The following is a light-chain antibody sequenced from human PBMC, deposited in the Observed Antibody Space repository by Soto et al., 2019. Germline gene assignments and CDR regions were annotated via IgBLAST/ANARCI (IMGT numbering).Light chain of an antibody. CDR1: SSNIGAGYD. CDR2: NNH. V-gene: IGLV1-40*01. Sequence: QSVLTQPPSVSGAPGQRVTISCTGTSSNIGAGYDIHWYQQPPGTAPKLVIYNNHNRPSGVPDRFSGSKSGTSGSLAITGLQAEDEADYVCQSYDGTLTGVIFGGGTKLTVL. J-gene: IGLJ2*01. CDR3: QSYDGTLTGVI.